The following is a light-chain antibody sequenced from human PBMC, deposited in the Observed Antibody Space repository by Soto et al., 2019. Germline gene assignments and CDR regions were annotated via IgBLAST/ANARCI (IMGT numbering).Light chain of an antibody. V-gene: IGKV3-20*01. CDR3: QQYGSSPPIT. J-gene: IGKJ5*01. CDR2: GAS. Sequence: EIVLTQSPGTLSLSPGECTTLSCRTSRSVSSSYLAWYQQKPGQAPRLLIYGASSRATGIPDRFSGSGSGTDFTLTISRPEPEDFAVYYCQQYGSSPPITFGQGTRLEIK. CDR1: RSVSSSY.